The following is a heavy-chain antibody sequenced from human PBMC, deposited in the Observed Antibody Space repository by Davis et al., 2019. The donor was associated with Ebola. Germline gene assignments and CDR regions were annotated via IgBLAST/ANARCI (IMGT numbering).Heavy chain of an antibody. CDR2: IIPIFGTA. D-gene: IGHD1-26*01. Sequence: AASVKVSCKASGGTFSSYAISWVRQAPGQGLEWMGGIIPIFGTANYAQKFQGRVTITADKSTSTAYMELSSLRSEDTAVYYCVRVGAVSRIVDYWGQGTLVTVSS. V-gene: IGHV1-69*06. CDR1: GGTFSSYA. J-gene: IGHJ4*02. CDR3: VRVGAVSRIVDY.